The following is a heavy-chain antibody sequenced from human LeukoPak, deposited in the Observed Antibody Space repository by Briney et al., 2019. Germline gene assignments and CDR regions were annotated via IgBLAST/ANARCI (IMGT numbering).Heavy chain of an antibody. CDR1: GFTFSSYA. V-gene: IGHV3-23*01. CDR2: ISGSGGST. J-gene: IGHJ4*02. CDR3: AKGVVVAPDVTPFDY. D-gene: IGHD2-2*01. Sequence: GGSLRLSCAASGFTFSSYAMSWVRQAPGKGLEWVSAISGSGGSTYYADSVKGRFTISRDNSKNTLYLQMNSLRAEDTAVYYCAKGVVVAPDVTPFDYWGQGTLVTVSS.